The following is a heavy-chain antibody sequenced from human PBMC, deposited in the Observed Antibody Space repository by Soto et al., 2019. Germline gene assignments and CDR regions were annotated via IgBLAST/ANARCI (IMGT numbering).Heavy chain of an antibody. CDR2: ISSSSSYI. V-gene: IGHV3-21*01. CDR3: AIYAGDRVAAFDI. D-gene: IGHD2-8*01. CDR1: GFTFSSYS. J-gene: IGHJ3*02. Sequence: GGSLRLSGAASGFTFSSYSMNWVRQAPGKGLEWVSSISSSSSYIYYADSVKGRFTISRDNAKNSLYLQMNSLRAEDAAVYYCAIYAGDRVAAFDIWGQGTMVTVSS.